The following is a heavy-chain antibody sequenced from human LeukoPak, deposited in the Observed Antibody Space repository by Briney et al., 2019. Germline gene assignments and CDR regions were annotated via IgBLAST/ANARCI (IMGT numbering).Heavy chain of an antibody. J-gene: IGHJ2*01. CDR2: ISGRGDST. D-gene: IGHD6-13*01. CDR3: AKAIAAPVWYFDL. CDR1: RFTFSSYA. Sequence: GGSLRLSCAASRFTFSSYAMNWVRQAPGKGLEWVSTISGRGDSTCYADSVKGRFTISRDNSRNTLYLQMNTLRAEDTAVYYCAKAIAAPVWYFDLWGRGTLVTVSS. V-gene: IGHV3-23*01.